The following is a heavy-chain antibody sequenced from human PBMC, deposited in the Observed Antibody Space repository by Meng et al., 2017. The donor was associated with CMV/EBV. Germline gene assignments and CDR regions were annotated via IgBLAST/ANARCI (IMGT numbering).Heavy chain of an antibody. CDR3: AGRDNTNWYSLDY. V-gene: IGHV3-23*01. CDR1: GFTFSSYA. D-gene: IGHD7-27*01. CDR2: ITSGGSGT. Sequence: ATSGFTFSSYAMSWVRRAPGKGLEWVSSITSGGSGTYYADSVKGRFTISRDNSENTLYLQMSSLRADDTAVYFCAGRDNTNWYSLDYWGQGTLVTVSS. J-gene: IGHJ4*02.